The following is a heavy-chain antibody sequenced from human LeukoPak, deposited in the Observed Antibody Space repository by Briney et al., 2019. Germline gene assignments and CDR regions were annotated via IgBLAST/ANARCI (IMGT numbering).Heavy chain of an antibody. J-gene: IGHJ4*02. D-gene: IGHD6-19*01. V-gene: IGHV3-53*01. CDR2: IYSGGST. CDR1: GFTVSSNY. Sequence: GGSLRLSCAASGFTVSSNYMSWVRQAPGKGLEWVSVIYSGGSTYYADSVKGRFTISRDNSKNTLYLQMNSLRAEDTAVYYCAKYGIVVAGKGLPDWWGQGTLVTVSS. CDR3: AKYGIVVAGKGLPDW.